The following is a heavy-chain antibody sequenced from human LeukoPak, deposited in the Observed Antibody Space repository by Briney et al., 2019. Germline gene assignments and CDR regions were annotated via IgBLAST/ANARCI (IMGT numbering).Heavy chain of an antibody. Sequence: PGGSLRLSCAASGFTFSSYWMHWVRQAPGKGLVWVSRINSDGSSTSCADSVKGRFTISRDNAKNTLYLQMNSLRAEDTAVYYCARGGHYGDYATDYWGQGTLVTASS. J-gene: IGHJ4*02. CDR2: INSDGSST. CDR3: ARGGHYGDYATDY. CDR1: GFTFSSYW. D-gene: IGHD4-17*01. V-gene: IGHV3-74*01.